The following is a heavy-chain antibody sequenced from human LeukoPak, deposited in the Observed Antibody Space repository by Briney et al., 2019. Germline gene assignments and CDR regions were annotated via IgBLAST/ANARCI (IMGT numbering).Heavy chain of an antibody. CDR3: ASEMYNSGWYFNY. CDR1: GLTFSSYA. CDR2: ISYDGSNK. V-gene: IGHV3-30-3*01. D-gene: IGHD6-19*01. Sequence: GGSLRLSCAASGLTFSSYAMHWVRQAPGKGLEWVAVISYDGSNKYYADSVKGRFTISRDNSKNTLYLQMNSLRVEDTAVYYCASEMYNSGWYFNYWGQGTLVTVSS. J-gene: IGHJ4*02.